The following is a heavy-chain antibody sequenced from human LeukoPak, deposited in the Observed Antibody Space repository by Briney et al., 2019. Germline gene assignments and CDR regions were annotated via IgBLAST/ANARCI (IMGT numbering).Heavy chain of an antibody. CDR2: IRTKPNSYAT. J-gene: IGHJ6*02. Sequence: SGGSLRLSCAASGFTFSGSAIHWVRQASGKGLEWIGRIRTKPNSYATSYGESTRGRVTISRDDSQNTAYLQMNSLKTEDTAVYYCARPSNDDSPFGLDVWGLGTTVTVSS. CDR3: ARPSNDDSPFGLDV. V-gene: IGHV3-73*01. CDR1: GFTFSGSA. D-gene: IGHD4-17*01.